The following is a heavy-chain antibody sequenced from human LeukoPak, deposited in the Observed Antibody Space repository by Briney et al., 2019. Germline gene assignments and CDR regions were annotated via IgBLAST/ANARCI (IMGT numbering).Heavy chain of an antibody. CDR3: ARARYTVTDEPYYYYYYMDI. J-gene: IGHJ6*03. V-gene: IGHV3-21*01. CDR2: ISSSSNYI. Sequence: GGSLRLSCTASGFTFGDYVMSWVRQAPGKGLEWVSSISSSSNYIYYADSVKGRFTISRDNAKNSLYLQMNSLRAEDTAVYFCARARYTVTDEPYYYYYYMDIWGKGTTVTVSS. D-gene: IGHD4-17*01. CDR1: GFTFGDYV.